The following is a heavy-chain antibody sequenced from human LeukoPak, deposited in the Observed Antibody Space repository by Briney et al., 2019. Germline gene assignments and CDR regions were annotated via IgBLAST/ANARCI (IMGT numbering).Heavy chain of an antibody. J-gene: IGHJ4*02. CDR2: ISGSGGST. CDR3: AKEIGELLIDY. CDR1: GFTFSSYA. D-gene: IGHD3-10*01. V-gene: IGHV3-23*01. Sequence: GGCLRLSCAASGFTFSSYAMSWVRQAPGKGLERVSAISGSGGSTYYADSVKGRFTISRENSKNTLYLKMNSLRAEDTVVCSCAKEIGELLIDYWGQGTLVTVSS.